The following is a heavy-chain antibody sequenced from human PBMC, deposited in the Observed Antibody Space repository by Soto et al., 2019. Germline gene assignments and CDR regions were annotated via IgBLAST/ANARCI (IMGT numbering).Heavy chain of an antibody. Sequence: QITLKESGPTLVKPTQTLTLTCTFSGFSLSTSGVGVGWIRQPPGKALEWLALIYWNDDKRYSPSLKSRLTITKDTSKTQVVLTMTNMDPVDTATYYCAHRMRPARVSMPPPYYFDYWGQGTLVTVSS. V-gene: IGHV2-5*01. D-gene: IGHD2-2*01. CDR3: AHRMRPARVSMPPPYYFDY. J-gene: IGHJ4*02. CDR2: IYWNDDK. CDR1: GFSLSTSGVG.